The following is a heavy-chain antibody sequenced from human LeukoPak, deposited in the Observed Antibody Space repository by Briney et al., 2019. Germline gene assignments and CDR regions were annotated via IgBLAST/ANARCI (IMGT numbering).Heavy chain of an antibody. V-gene: IGHV3-30-3*01. CDR1: GFTVSSYA. CDR2: ISYDGSNK. J-gene: IGHJ4*02. Sequence: PGRSLRLSCAASGFTVSSYAMHWVRQAPGKGLEWAAVISYDGSNKYYADSVKGRFTISRDNSKNTLYLQMNSLRAEDTAVYYCARVAGSGSYFETYYFDYWGQGTLVTVSS. D-gene: IGHD1-26*01. CDR3: ARVAGSGSYFETYYFDY.